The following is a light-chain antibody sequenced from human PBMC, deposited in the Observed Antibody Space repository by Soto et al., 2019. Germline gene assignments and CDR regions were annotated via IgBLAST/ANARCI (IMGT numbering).Light chain of an antibody. CDR2: DVS. CDR3: SSYTSSSTLLYV. Sequence: SELPQPASVTGSPGQSITISCTGTSSDVGGYNYVSWYQQHPGKAPKLMIYDVSNRPSGVSNRFSGSKSGNTASLTISGLQAEDEADYYCSSYTSSSTLLYVFGTGTKVTVL. CDR1: SSDVGGYNY. V-gene: IGLV2-14*01. J-gene: IGLJ1*01.